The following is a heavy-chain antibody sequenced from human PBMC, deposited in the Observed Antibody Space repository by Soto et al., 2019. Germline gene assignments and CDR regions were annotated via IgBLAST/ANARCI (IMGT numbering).Heavy chain of an antibody. CDR2: IIPIFGTA. J-gene: IGHJ6*02. CDR3: ARDGPSDILTGWSV. D-gene: IGHD3-9*01. V-gene: IGHV1-69*13. CDR1: GGTFSSYA. Sequence: SVKVSCKASGGTFSSYAISWVRQAPGQGLEWMGGIIPIFGTANYAQKFQGRVTNTADESTSTAYMELSSLRSEDTAVYYCARDGPSDILTGWSVWGQGTTVTVSS.